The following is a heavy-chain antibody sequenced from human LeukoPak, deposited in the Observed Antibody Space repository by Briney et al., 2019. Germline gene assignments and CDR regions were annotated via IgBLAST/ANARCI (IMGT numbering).Heavy chain of an antibody. D-gene: IGHD3-10*01. J-gene: IGHJ4*02. V-gene: IGHV3-30*18. CDR1: GFTLSSYG. CDR3: AKGSRGFDY. CDR2: ISYDGSNK. Sequence: LTGRSLRLSCAASGFTLSSYGMHWVRQAPGKGLEWVAVISYDGSNKYYADSVKGRFTISRDNSKNTLYLQMNSLRAEDTAVYYCAKGSRGFDYWGQGTLVTVSS.